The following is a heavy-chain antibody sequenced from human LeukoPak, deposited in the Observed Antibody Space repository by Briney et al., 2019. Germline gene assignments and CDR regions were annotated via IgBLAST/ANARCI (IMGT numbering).Heavy chain of an antibody. V-gene: IGHV3-23*01. J-gene: IGHJ4*02. D-gene: IGHD3-22*01. Sequence: AGGSLRLSCAASGFIFNNYAMSWVRQTPGKGLEWVSSISGTGVTAYYADSVKGRFTISRDTSKSTLSLQMSSLRAEDTAVYYCAKTQGYYDCWGQGTLVTVSS. CDR1: GFIFNNYA. CDR2: ISGTGVTA. CDR3: AKTQGYYDC.